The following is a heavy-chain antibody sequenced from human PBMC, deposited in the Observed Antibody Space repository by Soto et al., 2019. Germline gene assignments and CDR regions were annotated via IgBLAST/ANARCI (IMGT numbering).Heavy chain of an antibody. Sequence: QVQLVESGGGVVQPGRSLRLSCAASGFTFSSYGMHWVRQAPGKGLEWVAVIWYDGSNKYYADSVKGRFTISRDNSKNPLYLQKNSLRAEDTAVYYCARDCAGYSSGWYQRGGFDYWGQGTLVTVSS. CDR3: ARDCAGYSSGWYQRGGFDY. CDR1: GFTFSSYG. V-gene: IGHV3-33*01. CDR2: IWYDGSNK. D-gene: IGHD6-19*01. J-gene: IGHJ4*02.